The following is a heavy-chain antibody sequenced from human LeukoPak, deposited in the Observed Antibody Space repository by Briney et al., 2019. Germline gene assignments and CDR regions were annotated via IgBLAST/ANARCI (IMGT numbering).Heavy chain of an antibody. V-gene: IGHV3-23*01. CDR3: AKERDYGPADY. D-gene: IGHD4/OR15-4a*01. Sequence: GGSLRLSCVASGFIFNKHAMSWVRQAPGKGLEWVSGLSGSGSSTDYADSVKGRFTVSRDNSKNTLFLQMNSLRAEDTAIYYRAKERDYGPADYWGQGTLVTVSS. CDR1: GFIFNKHA. CDR2: LSGSGSST. J-gene: IGHJ4*02.